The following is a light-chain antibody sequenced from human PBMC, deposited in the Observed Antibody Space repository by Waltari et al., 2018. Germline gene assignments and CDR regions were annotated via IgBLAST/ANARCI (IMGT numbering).Light chain of an antibody. CDR2: AAS. Sequence: IQLTQSPSSLSASVGDMFTTTCRASQGINSYLAWYQPKPGKAPKLLIYAASTLQSGVPSRFSGSGSGTDFTLTISSLQPADFATYYCQQLNSYPTFGQGTRLEIK. CDR1: QGINSY. V-gene: IGKV1-9*01. J-gene: IGKJ5*01. CDR3: QQLNSYPT.